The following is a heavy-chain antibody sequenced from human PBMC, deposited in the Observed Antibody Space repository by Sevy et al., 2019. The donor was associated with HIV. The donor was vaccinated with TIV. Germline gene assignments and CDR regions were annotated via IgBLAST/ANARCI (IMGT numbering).Heavy chain of an antibody. CDR2: IWYDGSNK. D-gene: IGHD2-15*01. CDR1: GFTFSSYG. J-gene: IGHJ4*02. Sequence: GGSLRLSCAASGFTFSSYGMHWVRQALGKGLEWVAVIWYDGSNKYYADSVKGRFTISRDNSKNTLYLQMNSLRAEDTAVYYCAREGCSGGSCQLPFDYWGQGTLVTVSS. CDR3: AREGCSGGSCQLPFDY. V-gene: IGHV3-33*01.